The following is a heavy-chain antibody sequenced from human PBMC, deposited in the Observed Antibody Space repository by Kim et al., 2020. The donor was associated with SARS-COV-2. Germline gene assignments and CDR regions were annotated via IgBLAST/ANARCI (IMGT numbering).Heavy chain of an antibody. CDR2: DGIER. Sequence: DGIERHYVGSVEGRFTISRDNAKRSLFLHMNSLRVEDTAVYYCARESFDYWGQGTLVTVSS. CDR3: ARESFDY. J-gene: IGHJ4*02. V-gene: IGHV3-7*01.